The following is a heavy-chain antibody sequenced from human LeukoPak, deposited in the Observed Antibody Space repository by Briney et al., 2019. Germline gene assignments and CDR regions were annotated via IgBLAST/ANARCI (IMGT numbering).Heavy chain of an antibody. Sequence: GGSLRLSCAASGFTFSSYAMGWVRQAPGKGLEWVSAISGSGGSTYYADSVKGRFTISRDDSKNTLYLQMNSLRAEGTAVYYCATGRPDRGWQQLVKYNWFDPWGQGTLVTVSS. CDR1: GFTFSSYA. D-gene: IGHD6-13*01. CDR2: ISGSGGST. V-gene: IGHV3-23*01. CDR3: ATGRPDRGWQQLVKYNWFDP. J-gene: IGHJ5*02.